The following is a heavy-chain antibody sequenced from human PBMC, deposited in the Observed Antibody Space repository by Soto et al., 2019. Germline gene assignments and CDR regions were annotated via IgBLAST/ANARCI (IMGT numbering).Heavy chain of an antibody. CDR1: GNTFTYVY. D-gene: IGHD4-17*01. J-gene: IGHJ4*02. CDR2: FDPEDGET. CDR3: ATDTESPGDSNFDY. Sequence: GASVKVSCKGSGNTFTYVYLHWVRQAPGKGLEWMGGFDPEDGETIYAQKFQGRVTMTEDTSTDTAYMELSSLRSEDTAVYYCATDTESPGDSNFDYWGQGTLVTVSS. V-gene: IGHV1-24*01.